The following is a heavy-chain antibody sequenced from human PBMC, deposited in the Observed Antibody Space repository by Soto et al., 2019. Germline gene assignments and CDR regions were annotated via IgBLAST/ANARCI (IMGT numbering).Heavy chain of an antibody. CDR1: GFTFSNAW. V-gene: IGHV3-15*01. J-gene: IGHJ6*02. CDR3: TTPPGYSYYYYGMDV. CDR2: IKSKTDSGTT. Sequence: GGSLRLSCAASGFTFSNAWMSWVRQAPGKGLEWVGRIKSKTDSGTTDYAAPVKGRFTISRDDSRNTLYLQMNSLKTEDTAVYYCTTPPGYSYYYYGMDVWGQGTTVTVSS.